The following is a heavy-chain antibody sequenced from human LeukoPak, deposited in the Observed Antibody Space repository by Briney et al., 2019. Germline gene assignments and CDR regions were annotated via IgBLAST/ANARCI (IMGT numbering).Heavy chain of an antibody. J-gene: IGHJ5*02. CDR2: INHSGST. D-gene: IGHD5-18*01. Sequence: SETLSLTCAVYGGSFSGYYWSWIRQPPGKGLEWIGEINHSGSTNYNPSLKSRVTISVDTSKNQFSLKLSSETAADTAVYYCARERQKRGYSYGTVSWGQGTLVTVSS. CDR3: ARERQKRGYSYGTVS. CDR1: GGSFSGYY. V-gene: IGHV4-34*01.